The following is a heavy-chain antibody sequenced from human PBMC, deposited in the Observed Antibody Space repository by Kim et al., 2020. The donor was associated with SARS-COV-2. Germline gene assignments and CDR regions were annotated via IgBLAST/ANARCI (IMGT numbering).Heavy chain of an antibody. Sequence: SETLSLTCAVSGGSISSGGYSWSWIRQPPGKGLEWIGYIYHSGSTYYNPSLKSRVTISVDRSKNQFSLKLSSVTAADTAVYYCAREARPSGSYLRGVGAFDIWGQGTMVTVSS. J-gene: IGHJ3*02. CDR2: IYHSGST. D-gene: IGHD1-26*01. CDR3: AREARPSGSYLRGVGAFDI. V-gene: IGHV4-30-2*01. CDR1: GGSISSGGYS.